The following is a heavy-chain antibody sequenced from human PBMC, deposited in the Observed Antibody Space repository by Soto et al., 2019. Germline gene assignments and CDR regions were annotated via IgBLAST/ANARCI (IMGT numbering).Heavy chain of an antibody. CDR1: GFTSISFW. D-gene: IGHD3-10*01. J-gene: IGHJ4*02. Sequence: EVQLVESGGGLVQPGGPLRLSCAVSGFTSISFWRHWVPQAPGEGLVWVSRINTDGSSKSYADSVKGRFTISRDNAKNTLYLQMNSLRVEHTAMYYCAKRGVDTFGLSYWGQGTLVTVSS. CDR2: INTDGSSK. CDR3: AKRGVDTFGLSY. V-gene: IGHV3-74*01.